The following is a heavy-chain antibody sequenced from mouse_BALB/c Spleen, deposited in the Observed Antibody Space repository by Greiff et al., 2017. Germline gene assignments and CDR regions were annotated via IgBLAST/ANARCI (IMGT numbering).Heavy chain of an antibody. J-gene: IGHJ2*01. CDR1: GFTFSNYW. D-gene: IGHD1-1*01. CDR2: IRLKSNNYAT. Sequence: EVKLVESGGGLVQPGGSMKLSCVASGFTFSNYWMNWVRQSPEKGLEWVAEIRLKSNNYATHYAESVKGRFTISRDDSKSSVYLQMNNLRAEDTGIYYCTRKDYGSRSGDYWGQGTTLTVSS. CDR3: TRKDYGSRSGDY. V-gene: IGHV6-6*02.